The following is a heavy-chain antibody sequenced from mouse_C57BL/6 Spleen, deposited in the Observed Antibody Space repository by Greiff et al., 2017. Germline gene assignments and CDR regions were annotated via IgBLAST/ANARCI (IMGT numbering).Heavy chain of an antibody. CDR2: IYPGDGDT. V-gene: IGHV1-80*01. Sequence: VQLQQSGAELVKPGASVKISCKASGYAFSSYWMNWVKQRPGKGLEWIGQIYPGDGDTNYNGKFKGKATLTADKSSSTAYMQLSSLTSEDSAVYFCARSIYDYDRNFDYWGQGTTLTVSS. D-gene: IGHD2-4*01. J-gene: IGHJ2*01. CDR3: ARSIYDYDRNFDY. CDR1: GYAFSSYW.